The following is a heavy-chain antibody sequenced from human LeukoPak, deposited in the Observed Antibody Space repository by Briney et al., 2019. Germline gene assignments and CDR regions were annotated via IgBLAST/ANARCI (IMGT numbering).Heavy chain of an antibody. D-gene: IGHD4-17*01. CDR3: ARDYGDYDFDY. J-gene: IGHJ4*02. Sequence: PGRSLRLSCAASGITFSSYAMHGARQAPGKGLEGVAVISYDGSNKYYADSVEGRLTISRHSSKNTLYLQMKSLRAEDTAVYYCARDYGDYDFDYWGQGTLVTVSS. CDR2: ISYDGSNK. CDR1: GITFSSYA. V-gene: IGHV3-30-3*01.